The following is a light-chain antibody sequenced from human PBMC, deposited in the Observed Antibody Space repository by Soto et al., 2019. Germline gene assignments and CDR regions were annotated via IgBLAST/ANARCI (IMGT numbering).Light chain of an antibody. CDR1: QIVSNNY. CDR3: QQYASSPMT. V-gene: IGKV3-20*01. J-gene: IGKJ5*01. CDR2: CAS. Sequence: EIVFTQSPCTLSLSPWERATLSCRAIQIVSNNYLAWYQQKPGQAPRLLIYCASSRATGIPDRFSGSGSGTDFTLTISRLETEDFAVYYFQQYASSPMTLGQGTRLEIK.